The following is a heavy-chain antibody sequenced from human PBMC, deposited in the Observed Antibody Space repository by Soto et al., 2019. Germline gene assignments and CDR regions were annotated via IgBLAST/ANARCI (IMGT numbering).Heavy chain of an antibody. J-gene: IGHJ5*02. CDR3: ARQGFLEWLFWFDP. CDR1: GGSVSSYY. V-gene: IGHV4-59*02. CDR2: IYYTGTT. D-gene: IGHD3-3*01. Sequence: SETLSLTCTVSGGSVSSYYWSWLRQPPGKGLEGIGYIYYTGTTDYNPSLRSRVTISVDRSKNQFSLKLSSVTAADTAVYYCARQGFLEWLFWFDPWGKGTLVTVSS.